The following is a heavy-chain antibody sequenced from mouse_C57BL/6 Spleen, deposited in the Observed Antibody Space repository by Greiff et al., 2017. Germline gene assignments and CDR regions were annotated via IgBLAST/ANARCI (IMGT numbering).Heavy chain of an antibody. J-gene: IGHJ2*01. V-gene: IGHV1-69*01. Sequence: QVQLQQPGAELVMPGASVKLSCKASGYTFTSYWMHWVKQRPGQGLEWIGEIDTSDSYTNYNQKFKGTSTLTVDKSSSTAYMQLSSLTSEDSSVYYCARKPQLTGFLFDYWGQGTTLTVSS. D-gene: IGHD4-1*01. CDR1: GYTFTSYW. CDR2: IDTSDSYT. CDR3: ARKPQLTGFLFDY.